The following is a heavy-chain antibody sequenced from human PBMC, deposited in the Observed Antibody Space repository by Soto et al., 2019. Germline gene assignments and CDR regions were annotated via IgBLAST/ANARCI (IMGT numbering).Heavy chain of an antibody. Sequence: GGSLRLSCAASAFTFNNYAMNWVRQAPGKGLEWVSYISSSSSTIYYADSVKGRFTISRDNAKNSLYLQMNGLRDEDTAVYYCARENWDYYYGMDVWGQGTTVTVSS. V-gene: IGHV3-48*02. D-gene: IGHD7-27*01. CDR1: AFTFNNYA. J-gene: IGHJ6*02. CDR3: ARENWDYYYGMDV. CDR2: ISSSSSTI.